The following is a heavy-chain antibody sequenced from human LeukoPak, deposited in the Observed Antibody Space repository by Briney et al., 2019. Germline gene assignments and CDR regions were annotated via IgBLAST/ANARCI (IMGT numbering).Heavy chain of an antibody. CDR1: GGSISSGSYY. Sequence: SETLSLTCTVAGGSISSGSYYWRWIRQPAGKGLEWIGRICTSGSTNYNPSLKSRVTISVDTSKNQFPLKLSSVTAADTAVYYCARRITMVRGVTDAFDIWGQRTMVTVSS. CDR3: ARRITMVRGVTDAFDI. V-gene: IGHV4-61*02. J-gene: IGHJ3*02. D-gene: IGHD3-10*01. CDR2: ICTSGST.